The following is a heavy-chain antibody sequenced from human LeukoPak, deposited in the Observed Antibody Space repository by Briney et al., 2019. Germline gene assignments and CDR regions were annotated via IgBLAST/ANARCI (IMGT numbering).Heavy chain of an antibody. V-gene: IGHV4-34*01. CDR1: GGSFSGYY. D-gene: IGHD3-16*02. CDR3: ARDGRLGELSPPLYFDY. J-gene: IGHJ4*02. CDR2: INHSGST. Sequence: SETLSLTCAVYGGSFSGYYWSWIRQPPGKGLEWIGEINHSGSTNYNPSLKSRVTISVDTSKNQFSLKLSSVTAADTAVYYCARDGRLGELSPPLYFDYWGQGTLVTVSS.